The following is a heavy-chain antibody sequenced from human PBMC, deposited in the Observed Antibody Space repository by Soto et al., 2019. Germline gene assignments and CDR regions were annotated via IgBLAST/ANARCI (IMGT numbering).Heavy chain of an antibody. CDR3: ARWGAEGSATATHFDY. Sequence: QVQLVQSGAEVKKPGSSVKVSCKASGGTFSSYAISWVRQAPGQGLEWMGGIIPIFGTANYAQKFQGRVKITADEYTSTAYMELSSLRSEDTAVYYCARWGAEGSATATHFDYWGQGTLVTVSS. D-gene: IGHD2-15*01. CDR1: GGTFSSYA. J-gene: IGHJ4*02. CDR2: IIPIFGTA. V-gene: IGHV1-69*01.